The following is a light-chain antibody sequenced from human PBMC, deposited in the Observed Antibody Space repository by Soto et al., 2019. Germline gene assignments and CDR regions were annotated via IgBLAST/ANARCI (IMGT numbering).Light chain of an antibody. Sequence: EIVLTQSPCTLSWSPGERATLSCRASQSVSSSYLAWYQQKPGQAPRLLIYGASSRATGIPDRFSGSGSGTDFTLTISRLQPEDFAVYYCQQYGSLITFGQGTRLEIK. V-gene: IGKV3-20*01. CDR2: GAS. J-gene: IGKJ5*01. CDR3: QQYGSLIT. CDR1: QSVSSSY.